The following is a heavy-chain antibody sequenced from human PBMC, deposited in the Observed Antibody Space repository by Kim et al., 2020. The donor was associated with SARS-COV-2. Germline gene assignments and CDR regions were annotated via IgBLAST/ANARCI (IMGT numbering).Heavy chain of an antibody. J-gene: IGHJ6*02. D-gene: IGHD6-6*01. CDR2: IYYSGST. Sequence: SETLSLTCTVSGGSISSSSYYWGWIRQPPGKGLEWIGSIYYSGSTYYNPSLKSRVTISVDTSKNQFSLKLSSVTAADTAVYYCARITRPIAARPDYYYGMDVWGQGTTVTVSS. CDR1: GGSISSSSYY. CDR3: ARITRPIAARPDYYYGMDV. V-gene: IGHV4-39*01.